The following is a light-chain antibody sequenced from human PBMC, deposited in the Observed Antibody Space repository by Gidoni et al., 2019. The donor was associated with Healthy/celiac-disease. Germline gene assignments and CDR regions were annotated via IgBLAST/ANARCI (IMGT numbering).Light chain of an antibody. CDR2: RNN. V-gene: IGLV1-47*01. CDR1: SSNIGSNY. J-gene: IGLJ2*01. Sequence: HSVLTQPPSASGTPGQRVTLPCSGSSSNIGSNYVYWYQQIPGTAPKLLIYRNNQRPSGVPDRFSGSKSGTSASLAISGLRSEDEADYYCAAGDDSLSGLCGGGTKLTVL. CDR3: AAGDDSLSGL.